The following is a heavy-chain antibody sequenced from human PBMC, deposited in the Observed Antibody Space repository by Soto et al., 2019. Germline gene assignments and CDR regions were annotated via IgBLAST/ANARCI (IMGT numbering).Heavy chain of an antibody. CDR2: ISAGNGNT. J-gene: IGHJ4*02. V-gene: IGHV1-3*01. CDR1: GYTFTSYA. D-gene: IGHD6-19*01. CDR3: ARGAVAGKTPPNDY. Sequence: ASVKVSCKASGYTFTSYAMHWVRQAPGQRLEWMGWISAGNGNTKYSQKFQGRVTITRDTSASTAYMELSSLRSEDTAVYYCARGAVAGKTPPNDYWAQGTLVTVSS.